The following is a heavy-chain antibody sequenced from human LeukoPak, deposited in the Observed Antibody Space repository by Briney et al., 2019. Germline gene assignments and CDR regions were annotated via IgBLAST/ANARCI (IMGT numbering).Heavy chain of an antibody. Sequence: SETLSLTCAVYGGSFSGYYWSWIRQPPGKGLEWIGEINHSGSTNYNPSLKSRVTISVDTSKNQFSLKLSSVTAADTAVYYCARGDTAMDIGVDYYGMDVWGQGTTVTVSS. V-gene: IGHV4-34*01. CDR3: ARGDTAMDIGVDYYGMDV. J-gene: IGHJ6*02. CDR1: GGSFSGYY. CDR2: INHSGST. D-gene: IGHD5-18*01.